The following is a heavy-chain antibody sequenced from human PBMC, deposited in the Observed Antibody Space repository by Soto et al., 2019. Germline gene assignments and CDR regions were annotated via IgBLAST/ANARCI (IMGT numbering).Heavy chain of an antibody. Sequence: QVQLQESGPGLVKPSQTLSLTCTVSGGSISSGGYYWSWIRQHPGQVLEWIGYIDYSGSTYYNPSLKSRVTISVDTSKNQFSLKLSSVTAADTDVYYCAREGGIVGATAADYWGQGTLVTVSS. CDR3: AREGGIVGATAADY. V-gene: IGHV4-31*03. CDR2: IDYSGST. D-gene: IGHD1-26*01. CDR1: GGSISSGGYY. J-gene: IGHJ4*02.